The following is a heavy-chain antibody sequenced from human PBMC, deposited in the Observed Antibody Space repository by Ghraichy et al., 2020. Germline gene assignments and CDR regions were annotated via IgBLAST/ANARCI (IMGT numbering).Heavy chain of an antibody. Sequence: GGSLRLSCAASGFTFTDYGMHWVRQAPGKGLEWVAVIWYDGSKKYYADSVKGRFTVSRDDSKNTLYLQMNTLRAEDTAVYFCGRDKKSGFSDYWGEGTLVTVSS. V-gene: IGHV3-33*01. J-gene: IGHJ4*02. CDR1: GFTFTDYG. D-gene: IGHD5-12*01. CDR3: GRDKKSGFSDY. CDR2: IWYDGSKK.